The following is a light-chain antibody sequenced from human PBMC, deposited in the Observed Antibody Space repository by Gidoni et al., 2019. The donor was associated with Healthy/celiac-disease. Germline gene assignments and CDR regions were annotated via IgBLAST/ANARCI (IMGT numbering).Light chain of an antibody. CDR3: QQRSNWHRELT. V-gene: IGKV3-11*01. CDR2: DAY. CDR1: QSVSSY. Sequence: IVLTQSPATLSLSPGERATLSCRASQSVSSYLAWYQQKPGQAPRLLIYDAYNRATGIPARFSGSGAGTDCTLTISSLETEEFAVYYCQQRSNWHRELTFGGGTKVEIK. J-gene: IGKJ4*01.